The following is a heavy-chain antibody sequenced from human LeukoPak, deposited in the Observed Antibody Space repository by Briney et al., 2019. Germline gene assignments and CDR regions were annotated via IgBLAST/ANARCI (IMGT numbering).Heavy chain of an antibody. J-gene: IGHJ6*03. CDR2: ISGRGDLE. V-gene: IGHV3-23*01. CDR3: AREGDFWSGYPIDHYYYMDV. D-gene: IGHD3-3*01. CDR1: GFTFSSYA. Sequence: GGSLRLSCSASGFTFSSYAMTWVRQAPGKGLEWVSTISGRGDLEFYTESVKGRFTISRDHAKNTVHLQMDSLRAEDTAIYYCAREGDFWSGYPIDHYYYMDVWGKGTTVTVTS.